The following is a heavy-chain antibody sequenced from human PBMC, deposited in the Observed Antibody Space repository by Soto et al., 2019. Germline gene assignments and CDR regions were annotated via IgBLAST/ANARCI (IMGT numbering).Heavy chain of an antibody. Sequence: SETLSLTCTVSGGSISSGGYYWSWIRQHPGKGLEWIGYIYYSGSTYYNPSLKSRVTISVDTSKNQFSLKLSSVTAADTAVYYCARGGSGSYWDYYYYGMDVWGQGTTVTVSS. D-gene: IGHD3-10*01. CDR2: IYYSGST. CDR3: ARGGSGSYWDYYYYGMDV. J-gene: IGHJ6*02. V-gene: IGHV4-31*03. CDR1: GGSISSGGYY.